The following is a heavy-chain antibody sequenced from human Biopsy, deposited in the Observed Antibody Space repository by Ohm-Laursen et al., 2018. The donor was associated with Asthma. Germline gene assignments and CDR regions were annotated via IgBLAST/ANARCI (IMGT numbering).Heavy chain of an antibody. V-gene: IGHV3-30*18. Sequence: SLRLSCAASGFTFSNYGMHWVRQAPGKGLDWVAVISFDGSNKNYTDSVKGRFTISRDNSRNTLHLQMNSLRAEDTAVYYCAKDVFPGWELRRGPDYWGQGTLVAISS. J-gene: IGHJ4*02. D-gene: IGHD1-26*01. CDR2: ISFDGSNK. CDR3: AKDVFPGWELRRGPDY. CDR1: GFTFSNYG.